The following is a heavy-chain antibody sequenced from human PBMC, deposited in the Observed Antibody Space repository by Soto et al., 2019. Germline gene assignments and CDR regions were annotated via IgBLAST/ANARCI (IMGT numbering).Heavy chain of an antibody. Sequence: ASVKVSCKASGYTFTSYYMHLVRQAPGQGLEWMGIINPSGGSTSYAQKFQGRVTMTRDTSTSTVYMELSSLRSEDTAVYYCARDPGAGEELYNWFEPWGQGTLVTVSS. CDR1: GYTFTSYY. V-gene: IGHV1-46*03. D-gene: IGHD3-10*01. CDR2: INPSGGST. CDR3: ARDPGAGEELYNWFEP. J-gene: IGHJ5*02.